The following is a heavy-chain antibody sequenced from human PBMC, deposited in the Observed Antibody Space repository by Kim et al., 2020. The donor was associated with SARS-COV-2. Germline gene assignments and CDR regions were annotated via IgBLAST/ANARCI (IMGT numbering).Heavy chain of an antibody. D-gene: IGHD3-10*01. CDR3: ARGAYGSGSYYKTLGYYYGMDV. CDR2: IWYDGSNK. J-gene: IGHJ6*02. V-gene: IGHV3-33*01. CDR1: GFTFSSYG. Sequence: GGSLRLSCAASGFTFSSYGMHWVRQAPGKGLEWVAVIWYDGSNKYYADSVKGRFTISRDNSKNTLYLQMNSLRAEDTAVYYCARGAYGSGSYYKTLGYYYGMDVWGQGTTVTVSS.